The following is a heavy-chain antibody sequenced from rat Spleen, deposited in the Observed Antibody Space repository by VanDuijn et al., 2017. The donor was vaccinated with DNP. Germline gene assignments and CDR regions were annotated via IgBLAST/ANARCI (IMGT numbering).Heavy chain of an antibody. V-gene: IGHV5-25*01. CDR2: IDTDGGGT. J-gene: IGHJ2*01. D-gene: IGHD1-2*01. CDR3: ARSGTIAAISTPDFDY. CDR1: GFTFSAYY. Sequence: EVQLVESGGGLVQPGGSLRLSCAASGFTFSAYYMAWVRQAPAKGLEWVASIDTDGGGTYYPESVKGRFTISRDNAENTVNLQMNSLRSEDTATYYWARSGTIAAISTPDFDYWGQGVMVTVSS.